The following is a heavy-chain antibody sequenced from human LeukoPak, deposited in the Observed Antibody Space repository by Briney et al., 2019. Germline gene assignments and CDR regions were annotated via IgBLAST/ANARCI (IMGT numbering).Heavy chain of an antibody. J-gene: IGHJ4*02. CDR2: ISAYNGNT. Sequence: ASVKVSCKASGYTFTSYGISWVRQAPGQGLEWMGWISAYNGNTNYAQKPQGRVTMTTDTSTSTAYMELRSLRSDDTAVYYCARDGDYDYVWGSYRYSDYWGQGTLVTVSS. V-gene: IGHV1-18*01. D-gene: IGHD3-16*02. CDR3: ARDGDYDYVWGSYRYSDY. CDR1: GYTFTSYG.